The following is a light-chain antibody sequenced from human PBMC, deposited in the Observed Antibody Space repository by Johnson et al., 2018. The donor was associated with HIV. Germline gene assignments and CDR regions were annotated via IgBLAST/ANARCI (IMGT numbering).Light chain of an antibody. Sequence: VLTQPPSVSVSPGQTARITCSGDALPKKYAYWYQQKSGQAPVLVIYEDSKRPSGIPERSSGSSSGTMATLTISGAQVEYEADYYCYSTDSSGNRYVFGTGTKVTVL. CDR3: YSTDSSGNRYV. CDR2: EDS. J-gene: IGLJ1*01. CDR1: ALPKKY. V-gene: IGLV3-10*01.